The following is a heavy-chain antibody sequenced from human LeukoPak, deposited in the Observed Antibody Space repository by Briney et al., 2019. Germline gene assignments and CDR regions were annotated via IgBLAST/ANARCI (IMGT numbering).Heavy chain of an antibody. CDR3: AREGYSSWYYFDY. V-gene: IGHV4-59*01. CDR2: IYYSGST. D-gene: IGHD5-18*01. CDR1: GGSISSYY. J-gene: IGHJ4*02. Sequence: PSETLSLTCTVSGGSISSYYWSWIRQPPGKGLEWIGYIYYSGSTNYNPSLKSRVTISVDTSKNQFSLKLSSVTAADTAVYYYAREGYSSWYYFDYWGQGTLVTVSS.